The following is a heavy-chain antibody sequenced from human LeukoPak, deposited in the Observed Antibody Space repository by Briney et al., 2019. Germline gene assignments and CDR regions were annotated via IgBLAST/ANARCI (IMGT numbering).Heavy chain of an antibody. D-gene: IGHD3-9*01. Sequence: VSVKVSCKTSGYSFTNYDINWVRQATGQGLEWMGWMSPNSGKTGYAQKFQGRVTMTKNTSMSTAYMELSSLTSEDTAVYYCARGRESSKLTSGFQSFDWLSDSFDLWGQGTIVTVSS. V-gene: IGHV1-8*01. CDR2: MSPNSGKT. CDR1: GYSFTNYD. CDR3: ARGRESSKLTSGFQSFDWLSDSFDL. J-gene: IGHJ3*01.